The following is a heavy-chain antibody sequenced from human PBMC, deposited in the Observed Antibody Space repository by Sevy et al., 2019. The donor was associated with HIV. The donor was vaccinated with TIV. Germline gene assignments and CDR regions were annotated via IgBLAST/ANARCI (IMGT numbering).Heavy chain of an antibody. J-gene: IGHJ4*02. CDR3: AAGVGASDFDY. D-gene: IGHD1-26*01. CDR2: IKSKTDGATR. Sequence: GGSLRLSCVASGFTFSKAWMSWVRQAPGKGLEWVGRIKSKTDGATRDLAAPVKGRIIISRDDSKNTLYQQISNLKIEDTCVYFCAAGVGASDFDYWGQGTLVTVSS. V-gene: IGHV3-15*01. CDR1: GFTFSKAW.